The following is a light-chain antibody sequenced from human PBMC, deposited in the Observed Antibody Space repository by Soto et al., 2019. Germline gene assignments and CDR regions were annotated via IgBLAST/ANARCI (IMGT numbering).Light chain of an antibody. Sequence: EIVMTQSPDTLSVSPGERATLSCRASQNVGRNVAWYQQRPGQAPRLLIHGTSTRAADIPARFSGSVSGTDFTLTITRLEPEDFAVYYCHHYGKSPIYTFGPGTKVDFK. CDR3: HHYGKSPIYT. CDR1: QNVGRN. CDR2: GTS. V-gene: IGKV3-15*01. J-gene: IGKJ3*01.